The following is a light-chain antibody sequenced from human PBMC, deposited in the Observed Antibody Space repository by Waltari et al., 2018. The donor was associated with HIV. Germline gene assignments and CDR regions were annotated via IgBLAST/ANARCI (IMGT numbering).Light chain of an antibody. CDR1: SSDVGSYNY. J-gene: IGLJ2*01. CDR3: SSYTRTSTLVA. CDR2: DVS. Sequence: PASVSGSPGQSITISCTGTSSDVGSYNYVSWYQQHSGKALKLLIFDVSNRPSGVSNRFSGSKSGDTASLTISGLQTEDEAYYYCSSYTRTSTLVAFGGGTKVTIL. V-gene: IGLV2-14*01.